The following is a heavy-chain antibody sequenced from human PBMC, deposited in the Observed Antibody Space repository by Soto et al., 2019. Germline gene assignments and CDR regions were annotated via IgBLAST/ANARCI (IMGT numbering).Heavy chain of an antibody. V-gene: IGHV1-46*03. D-gene: IGHD6-19*01. Sequence: QVQLVQSGAEVKKPGASVKVSCKASGYTFTSYYMHWVRQAPGQGLEWMGIINPSGGSTSYAQKFQGRVTMTXXTXTXQVYRELSSLRSEDTAVYYCASSAAHIAVAGLAFDYWGQGTLVTVSS. CDR3: ASSAAHIAVAGLAFDY. CDR1: GYTFTSYY. CDR2: INPSGGST. J-gene: IGHJ4*02.